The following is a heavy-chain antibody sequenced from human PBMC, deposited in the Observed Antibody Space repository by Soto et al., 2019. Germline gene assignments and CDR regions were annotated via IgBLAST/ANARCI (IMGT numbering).Heavy chain of an antibody. CDR2: ISSDGSNK. J-gene: IGHJ6*02. CDR3: AKDRAIVAAGTFYVSYYGMDV. V-gene: IGHV3-30*18. D-gene: IGHD6-13*01. CDR1: GFIFSYYG. Sequence: GGSLRLSCAASGFIFSYYGMHWVRQAPGKGLEWVAVISSDGSNKYYADSVKGRFTISRDNSKNTLYLQMNSLRAEDTAVYYCAKDRAIVAAGTFYVSYYGMDVWGQGTTVTVSS.